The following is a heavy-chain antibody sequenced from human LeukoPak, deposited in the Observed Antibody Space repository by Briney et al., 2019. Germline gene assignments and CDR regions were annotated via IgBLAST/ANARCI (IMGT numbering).Heavy chain of an antibody. CDR2: ISGSGGST. V-gene: IGHV3-23*01. J-gene: IGHJ3*02. CDR3: AKRDYYDSSGYYPPHAFHI. D-gene: IGHD3-22*01. Sequence: GSLRLSCAASGFTFSSYAMSWVRQAPGKGLEWVSAISGSGGSTYYADSVKGRFTISRDNAKNTLYLQMNSLRAEDTAVYYCAKRDYYDSSGYYPPHAFHIWGQGTMVTVSS. CDR1: GFTFSSYA.